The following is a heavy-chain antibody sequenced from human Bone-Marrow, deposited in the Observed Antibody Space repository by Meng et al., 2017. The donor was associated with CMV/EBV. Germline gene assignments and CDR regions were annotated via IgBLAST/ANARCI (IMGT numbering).Heavy chain of an antibody. CDR2: INSDGGST. Sequence: LCCAASGFNFSYNWMHWVRQVPGKGLVWVSRINSDGGSTFYADSVKGRFTISRDNVKNTLYLQMNSLRVEDAAVYYCARQTDWGFDYWGQGTLVTVSS. CDR1: GFNFSYNW. J-gene: IGHJ4*02. CDR3: ARQTDWGFDY. D-gene: IGHD7-27*01. V-gene: IGHV3-74*01.